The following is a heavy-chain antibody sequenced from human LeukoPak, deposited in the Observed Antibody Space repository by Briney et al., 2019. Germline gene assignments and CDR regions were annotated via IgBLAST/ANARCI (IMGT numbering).Heavy chain of an antibody. D-gene: IGHD1-26*01. Sequence: SETLSLTCTVSGGSLSRGSYYWRWPRRPPGKGLEWIGYIHHSGTTNYSPSLKSRVTISVDMSKNQFFLNLTSVIAADTAVYYCARGRLGATYWGQGTLVTVSS. CDR3: ARGRLGATY. V-gene: IGHV4-61*01. J-gene: IGHJ4*02. CDR1: GGSLSRGSYY. CDR2: IHHSGTT.